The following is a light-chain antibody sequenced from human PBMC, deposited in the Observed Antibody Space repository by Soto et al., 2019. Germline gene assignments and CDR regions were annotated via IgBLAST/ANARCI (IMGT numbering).Light chain of an antibody. V-gene: IGLV1-44*01. CDR3: ATWDDSLNGWV. Sequence: QSVLTQPPSASGTPGQRVTISCSGSTSNIGSKAVNWYQHLPGTAPKLLIYTTDQRPSGVPDRFSASKSGTSASLAISGLQSGDEADYYCATWDDSLNGWVFGGGTKVTVL. CDR1: TSNIGSKA. J-gene: IGLJ3*02. CDR2: TTD.